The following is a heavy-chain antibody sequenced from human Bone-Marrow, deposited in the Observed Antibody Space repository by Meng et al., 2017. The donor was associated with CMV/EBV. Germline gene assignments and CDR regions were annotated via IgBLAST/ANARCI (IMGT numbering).Heavy chain of an antibody. Sequence: ASVKVSCKTSGTTFSNYDMNWVRQAPGQGLEWMGWLNPGSGSTGYAQKFQGRVTMTRDTSISTAYMELSSLRSEDTAVYYCARGLVLCTSCYFLPAFDPWGQGTLVTVSS. CDR1: GTTFSNYD. D-gene: IGHD2-2*01. J-gene: IGHJ5*02. V-gene: IGHV1-8*02. CDR3: ARGLVLCTSCYFLPAFDP. CDR2: LNPGSGST.